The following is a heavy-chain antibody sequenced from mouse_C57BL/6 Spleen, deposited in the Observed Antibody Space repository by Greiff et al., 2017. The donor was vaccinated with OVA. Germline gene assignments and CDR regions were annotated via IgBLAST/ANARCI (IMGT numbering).Heavy chain of an antibody. J-gene: IGHJ3*01. V-gene: IGHV1-39*01. Sequence: VQLKESGPELVKPGASVKISCKASGYSFPDYNMNWVKQSNGKSLEWIGVFNPNYGTTSHNEKFKGKATLTVDQSSSTAYMQRQSLTSEDAAVCYWARDYDYDKFAYWGQGTLVTVSA. D-gene: IGHD2-4*01. CDR2: FNPNYGTT. CDR3: ARDYDYDKFAY. CDR1: GYSFPDYN.